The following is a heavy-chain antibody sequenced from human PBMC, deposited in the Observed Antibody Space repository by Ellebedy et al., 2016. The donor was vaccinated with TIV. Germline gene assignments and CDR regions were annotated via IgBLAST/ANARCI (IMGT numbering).Heavy chain of an antibody. V-gene: IGHV3-48*02. CDR3: TTNTEDYKKPGF. CDR2: ISSGDNNTK. D-gene: IGHD4-11*01. Sequence: PGGSLRLSCAASGFTFSSYSMNWVRQAPGKGLECVAYISSGDNNTKYYADSVKGRVTISRDNAKNSLYLQMTSLRDEDTAMYYCTTNTEDYKKPGFWGQGTLVSVSS. CDR1: GFTFSSYS. J-gene: IGHJ4*02.